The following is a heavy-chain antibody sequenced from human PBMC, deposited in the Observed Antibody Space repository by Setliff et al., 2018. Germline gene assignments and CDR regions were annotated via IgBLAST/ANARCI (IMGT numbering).Heavy chain of an antibody. CDR3: ARSLSRREKFLLDY. J-gene: IGHJ4*02. V-gene: IGHV4-34*12. CDR1: GGSFSGYY. Sequence: LSLTCAVYGGSFSGYYWSWIRQPPGKRLEWIGEIIHSGSTNYNPSLKSRFTISMDTSKNQFSLRVSSVTAADTAVYYCARSLSRREKFLLDYWGQGALVTVSS. CDR2: IIHSGST.